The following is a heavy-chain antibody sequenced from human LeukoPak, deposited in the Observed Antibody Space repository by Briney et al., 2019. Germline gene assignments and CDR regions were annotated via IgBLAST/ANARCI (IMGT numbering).Heavy chain of an antibody. CDR3: ARDHPYEYYGMDV. CDR1: GFTFSSYG. CDR2: IWYDGSNK. D-gene: IGHD2-21*01. Sequence: PGGSLRLSCAASGFTFSSYGMHWVRQAPGKGLEWVAVIWYDGSNKYYADSVKGRFTISRDNSKNTLYLQMNSLRAEDTAVYYCARDHPYEYYGMDVWGQGTTVTVSS. V-gene: IGHV3-33*01. J-gene: IGHJ6*02.